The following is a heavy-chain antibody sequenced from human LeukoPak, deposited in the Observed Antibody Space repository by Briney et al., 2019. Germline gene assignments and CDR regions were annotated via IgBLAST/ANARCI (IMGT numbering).Heavy chain of an antibody. CDR2: ISYDGSNK. V-gene: IGHV3-30*03. CDR3: ARDLELTYYDSSGYDY. D-gene: IGHD3-22*01. Sequence: GRSLRLSCAASGFTFSSYGMHWVRQAPGKGLEWVAVISYDGSNKYYADSVKGRFTISRDNSKNTLYLQMNSLRAEDTAVYYCARDLELTYYDSSGYDYWGQGTPVTVSS. CDR1: GFTFSSYG. J-gene: IGHJ4*02.